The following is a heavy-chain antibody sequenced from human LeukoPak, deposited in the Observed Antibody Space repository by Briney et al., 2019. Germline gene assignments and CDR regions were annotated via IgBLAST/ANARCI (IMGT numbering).Heavy chain of an antibody. V-gene: IGHV3-7*01. Sequence: GGSLRLSCAASGFTFSSYAMYWVRQAPGKGLEWVANIKQDGSEKYYVDSVKGRFTISRDNAKNSLYLQMNSLRAEDTAVYYCARGGYDFWSGYLFDYWGQGTLVTVSS. CDR3: ARGGYDFWSGYLFDY. J-gene: IGHJ4*02. D-gene: IGHD3-3*01. CDR1: GFTFSSYA. CDR2: IKQDGSEK.